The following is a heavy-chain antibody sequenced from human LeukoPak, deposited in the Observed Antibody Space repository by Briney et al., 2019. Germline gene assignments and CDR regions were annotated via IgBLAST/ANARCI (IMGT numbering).Heavy chain of an antibody. Sequence: SETLSLTCTVSGGSISSYYWSWIRQPPGKGLEWIGYIYYSGSTNYNPSLKSRVTISVDTSKNQFSLKLSSVTAADTAVYYCASTFGYSSSWYRTDYWGQGTLATVSS. D-gene: IGHD6-13*01. CDR3: ASTFGYSSSWYRTDY. CDR1: GGSISSYY. V-gene: IGHV4-59*01. J-gene: IGHJ4*02. CDR2: IYYSGST.